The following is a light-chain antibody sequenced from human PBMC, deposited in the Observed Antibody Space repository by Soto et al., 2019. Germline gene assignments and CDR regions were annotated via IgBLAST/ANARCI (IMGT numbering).Light chain of an antibody. Sequence: DIVMTQSPDSLAVSLGDRSTINCKSSQSVLYSSNNKNYLAWYQQKPGQPPKLLIYWASTRESGVPDRFSGSGSGTDFTLTISSLQAEDVAVYYCQQYSSTTWTFGQGTKVDIK. V-gene: IGKV4-1*01. J-gene: IGKJ1*01. CDR1: QSVLYSSNNKNY. CDR2: WAS. CDR3: QQYSSTTWT.